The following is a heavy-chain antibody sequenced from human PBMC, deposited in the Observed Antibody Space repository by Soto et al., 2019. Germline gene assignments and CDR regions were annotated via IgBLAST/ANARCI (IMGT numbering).Heavy chain of an antibody. V-gene: IGHV1-18*01. Sequence: GASVKVSCKASGYTFTSYGISWVRQAPGQGLEWMGWISAYNGNTNYAQKLQGRVTMTTDTSTSTAYMELRSPRSDDTAVYYCASVRPSRIAAAGLFMDVWGQGTTVTVSS. CDR1: GYTFTSYG. J-gene: IGHJ6*02. CDR3: ASVRPSRIAAAGLFMDV. D-gene: IGHD6-13*01. CDR2: ISAYNGNT.